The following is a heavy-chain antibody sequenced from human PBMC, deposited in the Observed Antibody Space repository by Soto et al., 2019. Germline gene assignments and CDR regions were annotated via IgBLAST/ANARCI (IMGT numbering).Heavy chain of an antibody. D-gene: IGHD2-21*02. V-gene: IGHV4-4*02. Sequence: QVQLQESGPGLVKPSGTLSLSCAVSGDSISRRNWWSWVRQSPGQGLEWFGEIHHSGSTNYNLSLKSRVTISIDKSKNHFSLRLTSVTAADTAVYYCARATAVADAIVYGLDGWGEGTAVTVYS. CDR2: IHHSGST. J-gene: IGHJ6*04. CDR3: ARATAVADAIVYGLDG. CDR1: GDSISRRNW.